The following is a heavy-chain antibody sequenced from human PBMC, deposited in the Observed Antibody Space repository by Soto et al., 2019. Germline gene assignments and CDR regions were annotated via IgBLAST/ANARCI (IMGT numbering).Heavy chain of an antibody. CDR1: GYTFSNYG. J-gene: IGHJ4*02. CDR3: ARDSPPVDY. CDR2: ISAYNGNT. V-gene: IGHV1-18*01. Sequence: QVQLVQSGAEVKKPGASVKVSCKASGYTFSNYGISWVRQAPGQGLEWMGWISAYNGNTKYAQKLQGRVTMTTDTPTSTADMELRSLRSDDTAVDYCARDSPPVDYWGQGTLVTVSS.